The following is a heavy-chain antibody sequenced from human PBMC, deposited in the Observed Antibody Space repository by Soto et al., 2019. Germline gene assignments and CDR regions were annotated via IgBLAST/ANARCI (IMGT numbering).Heavy chain of an antibody. CDR1: GFTVSNNY. D-gene: IGHD3-16*01. CDR2: IYSGGST. J-gene: IGHJ4*02. V-gene: IGHV3-66*01. CDR3: AAYSHKGY. Sequence: EEQLVESGGDLVQPGGSLRLSCAASGFTVSNNYMSWVRQAPGKGLEWVSLIYSGGSTYYADSVKGRFTIPRDSSKNTIYLQMNILRAEDTAMYYCAAYSHKGYWGQGTLVTVSS.